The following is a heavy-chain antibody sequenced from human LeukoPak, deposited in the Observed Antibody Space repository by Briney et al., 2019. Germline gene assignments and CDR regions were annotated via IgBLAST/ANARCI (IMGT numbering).Heavy chain of an antibody. D-gene: IGHD3-22*01. CDR1: GFTFSSHW. V-gene: IGHV3-7*01. J-gene: IGHJ4*02. CDR2: INQDGSQK. Sequence: GGSLRLSCAGSGFTFSSHWIGWVRQAPGKGLEWVAHINQDGSQKYYVDSVEGRFAISRDNAKNSLYLQMNSLRAEDTAVYYCARREGSYFDTSGYYYGWGQGTLVTVSS. CDR3: ARREGSYFDTSGYYYG.